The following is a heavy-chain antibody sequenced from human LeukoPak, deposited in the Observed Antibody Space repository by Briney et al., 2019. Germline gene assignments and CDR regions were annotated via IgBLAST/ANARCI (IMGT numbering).Heavy chain of an antibody. CDR1: GFTVSNNY. Sequence: SGGSLRLSCAASGFTVSNNYVSWVRQVPGKGLEWVSIIYIGGSIYYADSVKGRFTISRDNSKNTLSLQMNSLRAEDTAVYYCAGGVRRYYFDYWGQGTLVTVSS. D-gene: IGHD3-16*01. J-gene: IGHJ4*02. V-gene: IGHV3-53*01. CDR2: IYIGGSI. CDR3: AGGVRRYYFDY.